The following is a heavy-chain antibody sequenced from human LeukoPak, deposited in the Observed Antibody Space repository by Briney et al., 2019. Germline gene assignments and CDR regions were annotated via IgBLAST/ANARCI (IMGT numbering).Heavy chain of an antibody. Sequence: ASVKVSCKASGYTFTSYYMHWVRQAPGQGLEWMGIINPSGGSTGYAQKFQGRVTMTRDTSTSTVYMELSSLRSEDTAVYYCARDGGGILTGFESRWFDPWGQGTLVTVSS. D-gene: IGHD3-9*01. CDR1: GYTFTSYY. CDR3: ARDGGGILTGFESRWFDP. J-gene: IGHJ5*02. V-gene: IGHV1-46*01. CDR2: INPSGGST.